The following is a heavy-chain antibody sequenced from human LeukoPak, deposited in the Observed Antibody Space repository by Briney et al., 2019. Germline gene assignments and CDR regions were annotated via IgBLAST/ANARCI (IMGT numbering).Heavy chain of an antibody. CDR3: TRVTAYYDYGMDV. Sequence: GGSLRLSCAASGFTFSSSQMNWVRQAPGKGLEWVGRIKSKSDYGTTDYAAPVKGRFTISRDDSKNTLYLQMNSLKTEDTAMYYCTRVTAYYDYGMDVWGQGTTVTVSS. CDR1: GFTFSSSQ. D-gene: IGHD2-21*02. CDR2: IKSKSDYGTT. V-gene: IGHV3-15*01. J-gene: IGHJ6*02.